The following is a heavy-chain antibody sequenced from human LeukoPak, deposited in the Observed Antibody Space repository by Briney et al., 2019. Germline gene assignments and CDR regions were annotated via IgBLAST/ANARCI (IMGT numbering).Heavy chain of an antibody. CDR1: GGSISSGSYY. D-gene: IGHD2-2*01. V-gene: IGHV4-39*07. Sequence: SQTLSLTCTVSGGSISSGSYYWSWIRQPPGKGLEWIGSIYHSGSTYYNPSLKSRVTISVDTSKNQFSLKLSSVTAADTAVYYCARDSAYCSSTSCYPFDYWGQGTLVTVSS. CDR3: ARDSAYCSSTSCYPFDY. J-gene: IGHJ4*02. CDR2: IYHSGST.